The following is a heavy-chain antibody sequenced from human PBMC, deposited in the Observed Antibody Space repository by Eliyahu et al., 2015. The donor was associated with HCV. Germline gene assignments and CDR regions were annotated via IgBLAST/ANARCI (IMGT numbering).Heavy chain of an antibody. CDR3: ARDPLFQEIVYYYYGMDV. V-gene: IGHV3-21*01. D-gene: IGHD5-12*01. Sequence: EVQLVESGGGLVKPGGSXRLXCAASGFTFSSYSMNWVRQAPGKGLEWVSSISSSSSYIYYADSVKGRFTISRDNAKNSLYLQMNSLRAEDTAVYYCARDPLFQEIVYYYYGMDVWGQGTTVTVSS. CDR1: GFTFSSYS. CDR2: ISSSSSYI. J-gene: IGHJ6*02.